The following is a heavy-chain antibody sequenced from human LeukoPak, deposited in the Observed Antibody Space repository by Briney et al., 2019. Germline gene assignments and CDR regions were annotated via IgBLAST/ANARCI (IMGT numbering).Heavy chain of an antibody. J-gene: IGHJ4*02. CDR1: GGSISSSSYN. D-gene: IGHD5-18*01. V-gene: IGHV4-39*07. CDR3: ASSRGTAMVDY. CDR2: INHSGST. Sequence: SETLSLTCTVSGGSISSSSYNWSWIRQPPGKGLEWIGEINHSGSTNYNPSLKSRVTISVDTSKNQFSLKLSSVTAADTAVYYCASSRGTAMVDYWGQGTLVTVSS.